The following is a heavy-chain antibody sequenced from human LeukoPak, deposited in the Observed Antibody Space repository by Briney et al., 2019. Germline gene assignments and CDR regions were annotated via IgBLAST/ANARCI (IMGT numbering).Heavy chain of an antibody. CDR2: IYYSGSI. Sequence: SETPSLTCTVSGGSVSSGGYYWSWIRQHPGKGLEWIGYIYYSGSIYYNPSLKSRLTISVDTSKNQFSLKLSSVTAADTAVYYCARAFSVVRGVHDYFDYWGQGTLVTVSS. J-gene: IGHJ4*02. CDR3: ARAFSVVRGVHDYFDY. CDR1: GGSVSSGGYY. D-gene: IGHD3-10*01. V-gene: IGHV4-31*03.